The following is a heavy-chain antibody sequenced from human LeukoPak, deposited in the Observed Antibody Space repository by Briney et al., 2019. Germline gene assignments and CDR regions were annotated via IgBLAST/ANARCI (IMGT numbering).Heavy chain of an antibody. CDR3: ARGRGDCSSTSCYKRGYYYYMDV. V-gene: IGHV1-69*06. CDR1: GGTFSSYA. D-gene: IGHD2-2*02. Sequence: GASVKVSCKASGGTFSSYAISWVRQAPGQGLEWMGGIIPIFGTANYAQKFQGRVTITADKSTSTAYMELSSLRSEDTAVYYCARGRGDCSSTSCYKRGYYYYMDVWGKGTTVTVSS. J-gene: IGHJ6*03. CDR2: IIPIFGTA.